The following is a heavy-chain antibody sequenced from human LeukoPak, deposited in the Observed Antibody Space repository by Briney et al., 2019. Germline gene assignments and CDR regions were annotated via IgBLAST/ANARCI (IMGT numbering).Heavy chain of an antibody. J-gene: IGHJ4*02. V-gene: IGHV3-48*01. CDR3: ARVHGAYPFDH. Sequence: PGGSLRLSCAASGFTFSSYEMNWVRQAPGKGLECVSYISSSSSTIYYADSVKGRFAISRDNAKNSLYLQMSSLRAEDTAVYYCARVHGAYPFDHWGQGTLVTVSS. CDR1: GFTFSSYE. D-gene: IGHD4/OR15-4a*01. CDR2: ISSSSSTI.